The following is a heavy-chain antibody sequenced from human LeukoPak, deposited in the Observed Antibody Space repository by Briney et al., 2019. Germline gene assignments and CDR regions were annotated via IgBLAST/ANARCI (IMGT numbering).Heavy chain of an antibody. Sequence: SETLSLTCTVSGGSISSSSYYWGWIRQPPGKGLEWIGSIYYSGSTYYNPSLKSRVTISVDTSKNQFSLKLSSVTAADTAVYYCARHSRHILNDAFDIWGQGTMVTVSS. J-gene: IGHJ3*02. D-gene: IGHD2-21*01. CDR2: IYYSGST. CDR1: GGSISSSSYY. V-gene: IGHV4-39*01. CDR3: ARHSRHILNDAFDI.